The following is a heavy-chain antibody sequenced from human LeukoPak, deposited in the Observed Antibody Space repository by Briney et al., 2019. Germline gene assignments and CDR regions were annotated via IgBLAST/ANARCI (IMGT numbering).Heavy chain of an antibody. CDR1: GFTFSSYA. CDR3: ARDHYYDSSGYYPRYYYYMDV. CDR2: ISSNGGST. Sequence: GGSLRLSCAASGFTFSSYAMHWVRQAPGKGLEYVSAISSNGGSTYYANSVKGRFTISRDNSKNTLYLQMGSLRAEDMAVYYCARDHYYDSSGYYPRYYYYMDVWGEGTTVTVSS. J-gene: IGHJ6*03. D-gene: IGHD3-22*01. V-gene: IGHV3-64*01.